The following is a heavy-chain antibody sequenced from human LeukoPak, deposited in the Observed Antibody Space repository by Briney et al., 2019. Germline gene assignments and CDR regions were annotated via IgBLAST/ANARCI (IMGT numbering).Heavy chain of an antibody. V-gene: IGHV3-53*05. D-gene: IGHD2-2*01. CDR1: GFTVSSNY. CDR3: AKDYLVVVPAAMLGHFFYYYMDV. J-gene: IGHJ6*03. CDR2: IYSGGST. Sequence: GGSLRLSCAASGFTVSSNYMSWVRQAPGKGLEWVSVIYSGGSTYYADSVKGRFTISRDNSKNTLYLQMNSLRAEDTAVYYCAKDYLVVVPAAMLGHFFYYYMDVWGKGTTVTISS.